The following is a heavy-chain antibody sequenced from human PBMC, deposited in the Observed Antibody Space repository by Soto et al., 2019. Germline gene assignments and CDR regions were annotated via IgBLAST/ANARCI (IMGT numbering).Heavy chain of an antibody. CDR3: ARVTYSSSWYDYFDY. CDR1: GASIRSNF. CDR2: IYYSGST. Sequence: ETLSLTCSVSGASIRSNFWSWVRQPPGKGLEWIGYIYYSGSTNYNPSLKSRVTISVDTSKNQFSLKLSSVTAADTAVYYCARVTYSSSWYDYFDYWGQGTLVTVSS. V-gene: IGHV4-59*01. D-gene: IGHD6-13*01. J-gene: IGHJ4*02.